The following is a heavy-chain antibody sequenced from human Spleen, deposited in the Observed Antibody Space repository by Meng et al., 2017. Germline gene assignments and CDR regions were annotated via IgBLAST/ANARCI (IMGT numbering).Heavy chain of an antibody. CDR1: GYAISSGYY. D-gene: IGHD3-10*01. CDR2: IYQSGST. V-gene: IGHV4-38-2*01. Sequence: GSLRLSCAVTGYAISSGYYWDWIRQPPGKGLEWIGSIYQSGSTHYNPSLESRVTISVDMSKNRFSLKLSSVTAADTAVYYCASGGFLGDLFDYWGQGTLVTVSS. CDR3: ASGGFLGDLFDY. J-gene: IGHJ4*02.